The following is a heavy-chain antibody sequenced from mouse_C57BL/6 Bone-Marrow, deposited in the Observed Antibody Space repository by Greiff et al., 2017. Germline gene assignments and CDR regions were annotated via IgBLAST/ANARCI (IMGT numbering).Heavy chain of an antibody. CDR3: ARHYYGRAWVAY. D-gene: IGHD1-1*01. V-gene: IGHV5-4*03. CDR1: GFTFSSYA. CDR2: ISDGGSYT. Sequence: EVMLVESGGGLVKPGGSLKLSCAASGFTFSSYAMSWVRQTPEKRLEWVATISDGGSYTYYPDNVKGRFTISRDNAKNNLYLQMSHLKSEDTAMYYCARHYYGRAWVAYGGQGTLVTVSA. J-gene: IGHJ3*01.